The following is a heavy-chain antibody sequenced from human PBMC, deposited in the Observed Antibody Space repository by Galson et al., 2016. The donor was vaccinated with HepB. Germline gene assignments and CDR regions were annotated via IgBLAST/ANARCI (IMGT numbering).Heavy chain of an antibody. CDR1: GGSMSSYY. Sequence: SETLSLTCTVSGGSMSSYYWNWIRQPPGKGLEWIAYISYSGTTKYNTSLKRRVIISVDTNKDQCSLKLNSVSAADTAAYYCSGGLAAAGKVGRFAPWGQGAPVTVSS. V-gene: IGHV4-59*01. CDR3: SGGLAAAGKVGRFAP. D-gene: IGHD6-13*01. CDR2: ISYSGTT. J-gene: IGHJ5*02.